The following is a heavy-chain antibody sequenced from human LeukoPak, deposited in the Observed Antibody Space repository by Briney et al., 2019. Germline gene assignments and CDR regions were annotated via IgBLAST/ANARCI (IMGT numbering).Heavy chain of an antibody. J-gene: IGHJ4*02. V-gene: IGHV3-7*01. CDR1: GFTFSSSW. Sequence: GGSLRLSCAASGFTFSSSWMSWVRQAPGKGLEWVANINEDGSAKYYVDSVKGRFTISRDNAKRSLDLQVNSLRAEDTAVYYCTRSRRDGIDYWGQGTLVTVSS. CDR2: INEDGSAK. D-gene: IGHD5-24*01. CDR3: TRSRRDGIDY.